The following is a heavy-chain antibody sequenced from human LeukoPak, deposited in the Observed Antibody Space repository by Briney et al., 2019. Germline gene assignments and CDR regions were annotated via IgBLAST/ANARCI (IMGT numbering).Heavy chain of an antibody. D-gene: IGHD1-1*01. V-gene: IGHV1-2*02. CDR3: ERVKTTDERFDS. CDR2: INPNSGDT. Sequence: GASVKVSCKASGYTFTGYYMHWVRQAPGQGLEWMGWINPNSGDTNYAQNFQGRVTMTRDTSISTAYVELSRLRSDDTAVYYCERVKTTDERFDSWGQGTLVTVSS. J-gene: IGHJ5*01. CDR1: GYTFTGYY.